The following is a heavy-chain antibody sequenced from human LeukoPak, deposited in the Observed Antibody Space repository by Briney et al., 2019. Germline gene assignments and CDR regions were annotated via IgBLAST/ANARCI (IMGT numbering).Heavy chain of an antibody. D-gene: IGHD4-17*01. CDR3: AKRDDGAYGIDY. CDR1: GFTFSSYA. CDR2: ISGSGGST. Sequence: GGSLRLSCAASGFTFSSYAMSWVRQAPGKGLEWVSAISGSGGSTYYADSVKGRFTISRDNSNNTLYLQMNSPRAEATAVYYCAKRDDGAYGIDYWGQGTLVTVSS. J-gene: IGHJ4*02. V-gene: IGHV3-23*01.